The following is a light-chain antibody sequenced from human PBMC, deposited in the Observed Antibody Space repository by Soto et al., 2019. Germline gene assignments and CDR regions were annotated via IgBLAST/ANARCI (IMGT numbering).Light chain of an antibody. Sequence: QSALTQPASVSGSPGQSITISCTGTSSDVGSYNLVSWYQQHPGKAPKLIICESSKRPSGVSNRFSGSKSGNTASLTISGLQAEDEADYYRCSYAGSSTLGVLGTGTKVTVL. CDR1: SSDVGSYNL. J-gene: IGLJ1*01. CDR2: ESS. V-gene: IGLV2-23*01. CDR3: CSYAGSSTLGV.